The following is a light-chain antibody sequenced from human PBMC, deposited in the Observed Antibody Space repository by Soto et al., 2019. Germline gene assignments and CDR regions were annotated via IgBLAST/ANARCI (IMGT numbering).Light chain of an antibody. Sequence: QSVLTQPPSVSGAPGQRVTISCTGSSSNIGAGCDVHWYQQLPGTAPKLLIYGNSNRPSGVPDRFSGSKSGTSASLAITGLQAEDEADYYCQSYDSSREVFGTGTKVTVL. J-gene: IGLJ1*01. CDR2: GNS. CDR1: SSNIGAGCD. V-gene: IGLV1-40*01. CDR3: QSYDSSREV.